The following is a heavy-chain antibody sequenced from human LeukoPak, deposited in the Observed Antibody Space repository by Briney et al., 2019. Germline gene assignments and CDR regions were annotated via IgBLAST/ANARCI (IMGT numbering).Heavy chain of an antibody. CDR3: ARGGPHSSSLRYQHYYYYYYYMDA. V-gene: IGHV4-59*12. Sequence: SETLSLTCSVYVFSISYYYWVWIPQPPGRGWEGIMYPNYSGSSNYNPFLKSRATISVDTSRTHFSQQRSSVTAADPALYYCARGGPHSSSLRYQHYYYYYYYMDAWGKRNTVTVSS. D-gene: IGHD6-6*01. J-gene: IGHJ6*03. CDR2: PNYSGSS. CDR1: VFSISYYY.